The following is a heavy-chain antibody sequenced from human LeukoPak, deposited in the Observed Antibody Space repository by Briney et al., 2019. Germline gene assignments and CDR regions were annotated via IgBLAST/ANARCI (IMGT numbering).Heavy chain of an antibody. CDR1: GYTFTGYY. Sequence: ASVKVSCKASGYTFTGYYMHWVRQAPGQGLEWMGWINPNSGGTNYAQKFQGRVTMTRDTSISTAYMELGRLRSDDTAVYYCARGWVVYAIPYYYMDVWGKGTTVTVSS. CDR3: ARGWVVYAIPYYYMDV. CDR2: INPNSGGT. V-gene: IGHV1-2*02. D-gene: IGHD2-8*02. J-gene: IGHJ6*03.